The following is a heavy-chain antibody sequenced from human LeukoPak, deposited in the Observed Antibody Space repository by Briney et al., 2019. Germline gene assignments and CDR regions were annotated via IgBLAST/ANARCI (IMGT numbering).Heavy chain of an antibody. J-gene: IGHJ6*03. D-gene: IGHD1-26*01. CDR1: GFSLSTSGMC. CDR3: ARASIVGATTYYYYYYMDV. CDR2: IDWDDDK. Sequence: RESGPALVKPTQTLTLTCTFSGFSLSTSGMCVSWIRQPPGKALEWLARIDWDDDKYYSTSLKTRLTISKDTSKNQVVLTMTNMDPVDTGTYYCARASIVGATTYYYYYYMDVWGKGTTVTVSS. V-gene: IGHV2-70*11.